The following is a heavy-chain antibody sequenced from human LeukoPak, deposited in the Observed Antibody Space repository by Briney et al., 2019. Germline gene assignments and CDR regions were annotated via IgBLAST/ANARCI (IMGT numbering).Heavy chain of an antibody. D-gene: IGHD6-13*01. CDR2: IIPIFGTA. CDR3: ARGYSSSSWVHGEFDP. J-gene: IGHJ5*02. CDR1: GGTFSSYA. Sequence: GASVKVSCKASGGTFSSYAISWVRQAPGQGLEWMGGIIPIFGTANYAQKFQGRVTITADESTSTAYMELSSLRSVDTAVYYCARGYSSSSWVHGEFDPWGQGTLVTVSS. V-gene: IGHV1-69*13.